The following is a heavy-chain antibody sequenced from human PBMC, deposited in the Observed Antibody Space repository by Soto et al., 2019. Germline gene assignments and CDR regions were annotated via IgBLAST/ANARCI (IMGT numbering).Heavy chain of an antibody. V-gene: IGHV4-30-2*01. CDR2: IYPTEST. CDR1: CGSINSGDYS. Sequence: PSETLSLTCSVSCGSINSGDYSWNWIRQPPGKGLEWIGYIYPTESTYYNPSLSRVTISLDTSQNQFSLKMTSVTAADTAVYYCARGYNGAFHIWGQGIMVTVSS. D-gene: IGHD1-20*01. J-gene: IGHJ3*02. CDR3: ARGYNGAFHI.